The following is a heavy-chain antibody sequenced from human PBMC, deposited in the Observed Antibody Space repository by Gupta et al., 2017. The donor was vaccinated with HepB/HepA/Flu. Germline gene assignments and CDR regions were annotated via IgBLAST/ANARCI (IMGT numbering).Heavy chain of an antibody. D-gene: IGHD2-2*01. V-gene: IGHV4-34*01. CDR1: GGSFSGYY. CDR3: ATQYPLRDYYYHGMDV. CDR2: INHSGST. Sequence: QVQLQQWGAGLLKPSETLSLTCAVYGGSFSGYYWTWIRQPPGKGLEWIGEINHSGSTNYNPSLKSRVTISVDTSKNQFSLKLNSVTAADTAVYYCATQYPLRDYYYHGMDVWGQGTTVTVSS. J-gene: IGHJ6*02.